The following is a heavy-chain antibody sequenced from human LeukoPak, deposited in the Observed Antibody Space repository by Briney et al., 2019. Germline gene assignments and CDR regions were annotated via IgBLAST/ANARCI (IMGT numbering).Heavy chain of an antibody. Sequence: PGGSLRLSCAASGFTFSSYAMHWVRQAPGKGLEWVAVISYDGSSKYYADSVKGRFTISRDNSKNALYLQMNSLRAEDTAVYYCARDSGVLRYFDWSWFDYWGQGALVTVSS. CDR2: ISYDGSSK. V-gene: IGHV3-30-3*01. J-gene: IGHJ4*02. D-gene: IGHD3-9*01. CDR1: GFTFSSYA. CDR3: ARDSGVLRYFDWSWFDY.